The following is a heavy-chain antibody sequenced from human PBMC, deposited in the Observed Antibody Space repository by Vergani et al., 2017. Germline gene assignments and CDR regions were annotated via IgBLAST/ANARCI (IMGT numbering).Heavy chain of an antibody. V-gene: IGHV1-18*04. D-gene: IGHD3-10*01. CDR2: ISAYNGNT. CDR3: ARDRITMGRGALPFDY. Sequence: QVQLVQSGAEVKKPGASVKVFCKASGYTFTDYFMHWVRQAPGQGLEWMGWISAYNGNTNYAQKLQGRVTMTTDTSTSTAYMELRSLRSDDTAVYYCARDRITMGRGALPFDYWGQGTLVTVSS. CDR1: GYTFTDYF. J-gene: IGHJ4*02.